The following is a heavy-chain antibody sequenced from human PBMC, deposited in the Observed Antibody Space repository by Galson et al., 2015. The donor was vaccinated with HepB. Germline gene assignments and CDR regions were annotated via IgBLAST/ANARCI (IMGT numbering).Heavy chain of an antibody. J-gene: IGHJ4*02. Sequence: LRLSCAASGFTFSSYGMHWVRQAPGKGLEWVAVISYDGSNKYYADSVKGRFTISRDNSKNTLYLQMNSLRAEDTAVYYCAKDTNLRYDFWSGYHDYWGQGTLVTVSS. CDR2: ISYDGSNK. V-gene: IGHV3-30*18. CDR3: AKDTNLRYDFWSGYHDY. CDR1: GFTFSSYG. D-gene: IGHD3-3*01.